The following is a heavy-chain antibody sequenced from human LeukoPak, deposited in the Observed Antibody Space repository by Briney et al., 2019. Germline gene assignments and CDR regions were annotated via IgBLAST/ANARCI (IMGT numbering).Heavy chain of an antibody. CDR3: ARAWRLVVVPAAIDY. J-gene: IGHJ4*02. Sequence: ASVKVSCKASGYTFIAYFIHWVRQAPGQGLEWMGWINPNSGGTNYAQKFQGRVTMTRDTSISTAYMELSRLRSDDTAVYYCARAWRLVVVPAAIDYWGQGTLVTVSS. D-gene: IGHD2-2*01. CDR2: INPNSGGT. V-gene: IGHV1-2*02. CDR1: GYTFIAYF.